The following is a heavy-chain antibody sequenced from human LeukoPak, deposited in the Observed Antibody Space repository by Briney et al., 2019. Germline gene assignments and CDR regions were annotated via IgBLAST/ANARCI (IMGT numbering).Heavy chain of an antibody. Sequence: PSETLSLTCTVSGGSISSSSYYWGWIRQPPGKGLEWIGYISYSGSTNYKPSLKSRVTISVDTSRNQFSLKLSSVTAADTAVYYCARVGSNWYYFDYWGQGTLVTVSS. D-gene: IGHD6-13*01. CDR3: ARVGSNWYYFDY. J-gene: IGHJ4*02. CDR1: GGSISSSSYY. V-gene: IGHV4-61*05. CDR2: ISYSGST.